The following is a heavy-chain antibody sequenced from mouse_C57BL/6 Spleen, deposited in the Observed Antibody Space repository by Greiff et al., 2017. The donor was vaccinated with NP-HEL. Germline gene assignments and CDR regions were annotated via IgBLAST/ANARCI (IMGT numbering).Heavy chain of an antibody. D-gene: IGHD2-4*01. CDR1: GYTFTSYW. V-gene: IGHV1-72*01. Sequence: VQLQQPGAELVKPGASVKLSCKASGYTFTSYWMHWVKQRPGRGLEWIGRIDPNSGGTKYNEKFKSKATLTVDKPSSTADRQLSSLESENYAVYYCARWGIYYEYDEGLCYWGQGTTLTVSS. CDR2: IDPNSGGT. CDR3: ARWGIYYEYDEGLCY. J-gene: IGHJ2*01.